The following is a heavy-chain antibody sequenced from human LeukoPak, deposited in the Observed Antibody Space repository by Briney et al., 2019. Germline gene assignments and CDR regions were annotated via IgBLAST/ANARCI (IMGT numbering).Heavy chain of an antibody. CDR3: ARGNYYGNSVYDAFDI. CDR2: MSPNSRNT. J-gene: IGHJ3*02. CDR1: GYTLTNYD. Sequence: ASVKVSCKASGYTLTNYDINWVRQAPGQGLEWMGWMSPNSRNTGYARNFQGRVTMTSDTSIGTAYMELSSLRSEDTAMYYCARGNYYGNSVYDAFDIWGRGTMVTVSS. V-gene: IGHV1-8*01. D-gene: IGHD3-22*01.